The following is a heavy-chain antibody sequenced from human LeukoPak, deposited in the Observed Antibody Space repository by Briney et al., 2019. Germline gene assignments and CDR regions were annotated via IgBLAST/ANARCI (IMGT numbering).Heavy chain of an antibody. CDR1: EFTFSTYG. CDR2: ISFDGSIE. Sequence: GRSLRLSCAASEFTFSTYGMHWVRQAPGKGLEWVAVISFDGSIESYADSVKGRFTISRGNSKNTLYLQMNSLRPEVTAIYYCAKEGSSSSLDYWGEGTLVTVSS. D-gene: IGHD6-6*01. CDR3: AKEGSSSSLDY. J-gene: IGHJ4*02. V-gene: IGHV3-30*18.